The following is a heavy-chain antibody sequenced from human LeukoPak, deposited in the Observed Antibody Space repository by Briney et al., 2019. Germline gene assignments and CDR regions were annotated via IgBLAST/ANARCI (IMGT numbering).Heavy chain of an antibody. CDR2: IYYTGST. CDR3: ARDRRESSKPNDAFDI. D-gene: IGHD4-11*01. Sequence: PSETLSLTCSVSGGSISSYYWSWIRQPPGKGLEWIGYIYYTGSTNYNPSLESRVTISIGTSKKQLSLKLRSVTAADTAVYYCARDRRESSKPNDAFDIWGQGTMVTVS. V-gene: IGHV4-59*01. J-gene: IGHJ3*02. CDR1: GGSISSYY.